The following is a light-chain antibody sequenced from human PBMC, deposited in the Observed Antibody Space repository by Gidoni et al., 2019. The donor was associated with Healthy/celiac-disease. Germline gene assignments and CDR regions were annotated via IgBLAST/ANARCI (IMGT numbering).Light chain of an antibody. Sequence: QSVLTQPPSVSRAPGQRVTISCTGSSSNIGAGYDVHWYQQLPGTAPKLLIYGNSNRPSRVPDRFSGSKSGTSASLAISGLQAEDEADYYCQSYDSSLSGSVFGGGTKLTVL. CDR2: GNS. CDR1: SSNIGAGYD. CDR3: QSYDSSLSGSV. J-gene: IGLJ3*02. V-gene: IGLV1-40*01.